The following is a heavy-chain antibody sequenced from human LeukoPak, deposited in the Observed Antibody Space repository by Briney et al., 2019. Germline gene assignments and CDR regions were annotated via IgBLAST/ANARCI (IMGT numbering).Heavy chain of an antibody. CDR1: GYTFTSYG. CDR2: ISAYNGNT. V-gene: IGHV1-18*04. J-gene: IGHJ4*02. CDR3: ARDPCSTSCYFDY. Sequence: ASVKVSCKASGYTFTSYGISWVRQAPGQGLEWMGWISAYNGNTNYARKLQGRVTLTTDTSTTTAYMELRSLRSDDTAVYYCARDPCSTSCYFDYWGQGTLVTVSS. D-gene: IGHD2-2*01.